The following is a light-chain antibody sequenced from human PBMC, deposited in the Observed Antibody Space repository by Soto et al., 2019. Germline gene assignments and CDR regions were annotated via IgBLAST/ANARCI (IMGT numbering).Light chain of an antibody. V-gene: IGKV1-5*01. J-gene: IGKJ1*01. CDR1: QTIGDW. CDR2: DAS. Sequence: DIQMTQSPSTLSASVGDRVTITCRASQTIGDWLAWYQQKPGKAPNLLLYDASILQSGVPSRFSGSGSWTEFTLTISSLQPDDLATYYCQQYSRYSWTFGQGTKVEI. CDR3: QQYSRYSWT.